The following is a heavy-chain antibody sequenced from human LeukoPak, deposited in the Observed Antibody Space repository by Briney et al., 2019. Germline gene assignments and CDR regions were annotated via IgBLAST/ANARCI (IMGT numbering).Heavy chain of an antibody. CDR3: AKEGPGQDAFDI. CDR2: ISGSTRST. Sequence: GSLRLSXAASGFTFSSYAMTWVRQAPGKGLEWVSHISGSTRSTYYADSVKGRFTISRDNSKNTLFLQMNSLRAEDTAVYYCAKEGPGQDAFDIWGQGTMVTVSS. V-gene: IGHV3-23*01. J-gene: IGHJ3*02. CDR1: GFTFSSYA.